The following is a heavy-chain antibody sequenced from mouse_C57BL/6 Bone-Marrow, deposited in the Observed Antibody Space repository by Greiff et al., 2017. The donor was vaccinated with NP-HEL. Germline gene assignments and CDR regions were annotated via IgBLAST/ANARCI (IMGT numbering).Heavy chain of an antibody. J-gene: IGHJ4*01. CDR2: INPSSGYT. D-gene: IGHD2-12*01. V-gene: IGHV1-7*01. CDR3: ARCLYYSGYAMDY. Sequence: VQLQQSGAELAKPGASVKLSCKASGYTFTSYWMHWVNQRPGQGLEWIGYINPSSGYTKYNQKFKDKATLTADKSSSTAYMQLSSLTYEDSAVYYCARCLYYSGYAMDYWGQGTSVTVSS. CDR1: GYTFTSYW.